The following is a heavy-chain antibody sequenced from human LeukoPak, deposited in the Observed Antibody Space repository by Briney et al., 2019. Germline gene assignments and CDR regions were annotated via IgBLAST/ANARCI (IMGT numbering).Heavy chain of an antibody. V-gene: IGHV3-9*01. D-gene: IGHD3-22*01. CDR3: AKDRYYDSSGSYFDY. CDR1: GFTFDDYA. J-gene: IGHJ4*02. Sequence: GGSLRLSCAASGFTFDDYAMHWVRQAPGKGLEWVSGISWNSGSIGYADSVKGRFTISRDNAKNSLYLQMNSLRAEDTALYYCAKDRYYDSSGSYFDYWGQGTLVTVS. CDR2: ISWNSGSI.